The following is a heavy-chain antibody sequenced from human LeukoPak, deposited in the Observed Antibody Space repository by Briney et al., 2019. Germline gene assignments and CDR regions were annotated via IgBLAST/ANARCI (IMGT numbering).Heavy chain of an antibody. J-gene: IGHJ4*02. CDR2: ISAYNGNT. D-gene: IGHD2-2*02. CDR3: ALCSSTSCYTVPNFDY. Sequence: ASVKVSCKASGYTFTSYGISWVRQAPGQGLEWMGWISAYNGNTNYAQKLQGRVTMTTDTSTSTAYMELRSLRSDDTAVYYCALCSSTSCYTVPNFDYWGQGTLVTVSS. V-gene: IGHV1-18*01. CDR1: GYTFTSYG.